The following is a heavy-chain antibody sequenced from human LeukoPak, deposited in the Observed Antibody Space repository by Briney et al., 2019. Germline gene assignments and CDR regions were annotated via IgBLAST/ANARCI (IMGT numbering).Heavy chain of an antibody. D-gene: IGHD3-16*01. J-gene: IGHJ4*02. V-gene: IGHV3-74*01. CDR2: IRSDGTNR. Sequence: PGSPLGLSCEASGFTLSSYGMHWVRRAPGQGLVLVSLIRSDGTNRSYAYSVKGRFTISRDSAKNTLYLQMDSLRADDTAVYYCARAPQYDGTNSNYYLDYWGQGTLVSV. CDR3: ARAPQYDGTNSNYYLDY. CDR1: GFTLSSYG.